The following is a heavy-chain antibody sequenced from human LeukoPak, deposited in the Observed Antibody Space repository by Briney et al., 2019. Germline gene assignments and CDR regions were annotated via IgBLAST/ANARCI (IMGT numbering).Heavy chain of an antibody. D-gene: IGHD6-13*01. CDR3: AEGGLGYSSIWGVDY. CDR2: IYYTGRT. CDR1: NGSISRYY. Sequence: PSETLSLTCTVSNGSISRYYWSWIRQPPGRGPDWIGYIYYTGRTYYNPSLKSRFTISRDNSKNTLYLQMNSLRAEDTALYYCAEGGLGYSSIWGVDYWGQGTLVTVSS. J-gene: IGHJ4*02. V-gene: IGHV4-59*01.